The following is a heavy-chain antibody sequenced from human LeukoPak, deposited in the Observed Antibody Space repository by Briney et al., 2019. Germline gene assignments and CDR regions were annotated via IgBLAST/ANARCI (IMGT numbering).Heavy chain of an antibody. CDR3: ARILTGSFYFDY. CDR2: IYYSGST. Sequence: SQTLSLTCTVSGGSISSGDYYWRWIRQPPGKGLEWIVYIYYSGSTYYNPSLKSRVTISVDTSKNQFSLKLSSVTAADTAVYYCARILTGSFYFDYWGQGTLVTVSS. V-gene: IGHV4-30-4*01. D-gene: IGHD3-9*01. J-gene: IGHJ4*02. CDR1: GGSISSGDYY.